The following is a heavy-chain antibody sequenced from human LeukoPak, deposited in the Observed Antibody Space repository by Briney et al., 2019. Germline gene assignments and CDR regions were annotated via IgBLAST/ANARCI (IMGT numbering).Heavy chain of an antibody. CDR2: IWYDGSNK. Sequence: GGSLRLSCAASGFTFSSYGMDWVRQAPGQGLEWVAAIWYDGSNKHYADSVKGRFTISRDNSKNTLYLQMNSLRAEDTAVYYCAREYYYDSSLAFDIWGQGTMVTVSS. J-gene: IGHJ3*02. CDR1: GFTFSSYG. V-gene: IGHV3-33*01. D-gene: IGHD3-22*01. CDR3: AREYYYDSSLAFDI.